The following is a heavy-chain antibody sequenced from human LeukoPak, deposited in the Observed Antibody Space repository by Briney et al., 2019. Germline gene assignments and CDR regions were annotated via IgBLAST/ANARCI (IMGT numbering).Heavy chain of an antibody. CDR2: ISAYNGNT. Sequence: ASVKVSCKASGYTFTSYGISWVRQAPGQGLEWMGWISAYNGNTNYAQKLQGRVTMTTDTSTSTAYMELRSLRSDDTAVYYCARERSLLQLERRGGYGWWGQGTLVTVSS. D-gene: IGHD1-1*01. V-gene: IGHV1-18*01. J-gene: IGHJ4*02. CDR1: GYTFTSYG. CDR3: ARERSLLQLERRGGYGW.